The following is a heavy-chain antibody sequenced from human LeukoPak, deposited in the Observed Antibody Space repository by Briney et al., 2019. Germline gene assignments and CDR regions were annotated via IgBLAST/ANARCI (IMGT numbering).Heavy chain of an antibody. Sequence: GGSLRLSCAASGFSLRSSEMNWVRQAPGKGPEWVAHINSADNVEYYTDSVRGRFTMSRNNAKDLLYLQMNSLRDEDTAVYYCARDTVNGPFVISLDLWGQGVLVTVSS. CDR2: INSADNVE. V-gene: IGHV3-48*03. CDR1: GFSLRSSE. CDR3: ARDTVNGPFVISLDL. J-gene: IGHJ5*02. D-gene: IGHD2-8*01.